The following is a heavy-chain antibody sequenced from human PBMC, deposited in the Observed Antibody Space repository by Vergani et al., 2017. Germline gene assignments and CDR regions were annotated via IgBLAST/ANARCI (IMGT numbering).Heavy chain of an antibody. V-gene: IGHV3-23*01. D-gene: IGHD3-22*01. Sequence: EVQLLESGGVMVQPGGSLRLSCATSGFTFNIYAMSWVRQAPGKGLEWVSAISGNAISTYYVDPVKGRLTISRENSENTLYLQMNSLRYEDTAVYYCAKYATMIIVSFAFFDYWGRGTLVTDSS. CDR1: GFTFNIYA. CDR2: ISGNAIST. CDR3: AKYATMIIVSFAFFDY. J-gene: IGHJ4*01.